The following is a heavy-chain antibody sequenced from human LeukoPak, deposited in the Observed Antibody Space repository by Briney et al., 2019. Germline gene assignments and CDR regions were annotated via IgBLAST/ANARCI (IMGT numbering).Heavy chain of an antibody. V-gene: IGHV3-21*01. CDR2: ISSSSSYI. CDR3: ARDHHDYGGNNFDY. D-gene: IGHD4-23*01. Sequence: GGSLRLSCAASGFTFSSYSMNWVRQAPGKGLEWVSSISSSSSYIYYADSVKGRFTISRDNAKNSLYPQMNSLRAEDTAVYYCARDHHDYGGNNFDYWGQGTLVTVSS. J-gene: IGHJ4*02. CDR1: GFTFSSYS.